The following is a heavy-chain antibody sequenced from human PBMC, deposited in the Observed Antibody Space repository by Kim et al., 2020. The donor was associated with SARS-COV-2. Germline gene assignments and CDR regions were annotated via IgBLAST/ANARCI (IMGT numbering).Heavy chain of an antibody. D-gene: IGHD2-15*01. CDR3: ARQFEGDATPLDS. V-gene: IGHV4-39*01. J-gene: IGHJ4*02. Sequence: NPSLKSRVTISVDTSKNLFSLKRSSVTAADTAVYYCARQFEGDATPLDSWGQGTLVTVSS.